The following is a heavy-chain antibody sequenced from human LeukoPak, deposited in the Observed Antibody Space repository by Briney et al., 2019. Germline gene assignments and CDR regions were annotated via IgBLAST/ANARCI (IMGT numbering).Heavy chain of an antibody. CDR2: INPNSGGT. CDR1: GYTFTGYY. CDR3: ARSLITTFKDRLSIDY. Sequence: ASVKVSCKASGYTFTGYYMHWVRQAPGQGLEWMGRINPNSGGTNDAQKFQGRVTMTRDTSISTAYMELSRLRSDDTAVYYCARSLITTFKDRLSIDYWGQGTLVTVSS. V-gene: IGHV1-2*06. D-gene: IGHD3-22*01. J-gene: IGHJ4*02.